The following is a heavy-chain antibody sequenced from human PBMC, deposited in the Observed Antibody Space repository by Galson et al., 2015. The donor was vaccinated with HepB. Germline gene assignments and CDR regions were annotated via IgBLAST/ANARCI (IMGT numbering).Heavy chain of an antibody. CDR2: INPNSGGT. V-gene: IGHV1-2*02. CDR1: GYTFTGYY. Sequence: SVKVSCKASGYTFTGYYMHWVRQAPGQGLEWMGWINPNSGGTNYAQKFQGRVTMTRDTSISTAYMELSRLRSVDTAVYYCAKLIAAAGTNWFDPWGQGTLVTVSS. CDR3: AKLIAAAGTNWFDP. D-gene: IGHD6-13*01. J-gene: IGHJ5*02.